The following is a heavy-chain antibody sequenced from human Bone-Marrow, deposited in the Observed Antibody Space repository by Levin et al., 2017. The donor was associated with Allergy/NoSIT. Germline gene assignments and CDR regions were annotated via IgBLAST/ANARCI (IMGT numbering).Heavy chain of an antibody. CDR3: ARDRGSSSDYYYYGMDV. D-gene: IGHD2-2*01. CDR1: GFSFNDYG. V-gene: IGHV3-20*04. Sequence: RAGGSLRLSCAASGFSFNDYGMSWVRQAPGKRLEWVSGLNWDGVRIHYADSVKGRFTISRDNAKNSLYLQMNSLRAEDTALYYCARDRGSSSDYYYYGMDVWGQGTTVTVSS. J-gene: IGHJ6*02. CDR2: LNWDGVRI.